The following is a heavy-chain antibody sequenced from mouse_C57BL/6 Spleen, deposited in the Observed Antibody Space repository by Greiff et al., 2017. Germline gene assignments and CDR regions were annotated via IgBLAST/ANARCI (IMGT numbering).Heavy chain of an antibody. J-gene: IGHJ3*01. CDR2: IYPRDGST. CDR3: AREDELGRGWFAY. Sequence: LQESGPELVKPGASVKLSCKASGYTFTSYDINWVKQRPGQGLEWIGWIYPRDGSTKYNEKFKGKATLTVDTSSSTAYMELHSLTSEDSAVYFCAREDELGRGWFAYWGQGTLVTVSA. CDR1: GYTFTSYD. D-gene: IGHD4-1*01. V-gene: IGHV1-85*01.